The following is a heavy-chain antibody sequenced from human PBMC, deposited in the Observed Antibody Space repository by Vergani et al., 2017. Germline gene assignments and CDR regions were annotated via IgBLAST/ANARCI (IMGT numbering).Heavy chain of an antibody. CDR2: IYYSGST. D-gene: IGHD5-24*01. J-gene: IGHJ2*01. V-gene: IGHV4-39*07. Sequence: QLQLQESGPGLVKPSETLSLTCTVSGGSISSSSYYWGWIRQPPGKGLEWIGSIYYSGSTYYNPSLKSRVTISVDTSKNQFSLKLSSVTAADTAVYYCARGRRDGYLRYFDLWGRGTLVTVSS. CDR1: GGSISSSSYY. CDR3: ARGRRDGYLRYFDL.